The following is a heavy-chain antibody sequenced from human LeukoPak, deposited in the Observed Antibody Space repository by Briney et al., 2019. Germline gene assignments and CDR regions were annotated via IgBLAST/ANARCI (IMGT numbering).Heavy chain of an antibody. Sequence: GGSLRLSCAASGFTFSSYSMNWVRQAPGKGLEWVSSISSSSSYIYYADSVKGRFTISRDSAKNSLYLQMNSLRAEDTAVYYCARELYRSSPLDYWGQGTLVTVSS. CDR2: ISSSSSYI. D-gene: IGHD6-6*01. J-gene: IGHJ4*02. V-gene: IGHV3-21*01. CDR1: GFTFSSYS. CDR3: ARELYRSSPLDY.